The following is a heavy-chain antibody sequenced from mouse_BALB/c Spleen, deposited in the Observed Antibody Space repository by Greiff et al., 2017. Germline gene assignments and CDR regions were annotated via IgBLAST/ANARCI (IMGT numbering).Heavy chain of an antibody. CDR1: GFTFSSYA. D-gene: IGHD1-1*01. CDR3: ARGGYGSSYAMDY. V-gene: IGHV5-9-4*01. CDR2: ISSGGSYT. Sequence: EVKVVESGGGLVKPGGSLKLSCAASGFTFSSYAMSWVRQSPEKRLEWVAEISSGGSYTYYPDTVTGRFTISRDNAKNTLYLEMSSLRSEDTAMYYCARGGYGSSYAMDYWGQGTSVTVSS. J-gene: IGHJ4*01.